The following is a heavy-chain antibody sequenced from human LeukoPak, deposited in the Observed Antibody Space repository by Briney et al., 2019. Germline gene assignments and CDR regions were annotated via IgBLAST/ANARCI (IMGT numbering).Heavy chain of an antibody. J-gene: IGHJ4*02. CDR1: GYTFTGYY. CDR2: INPNSGDT. V-gene: IGHV1-2*02. CDR3: ARDTGGLGY. Sequence: ASVKVSCQASGYTFTGYYIHWVRQAPGQGLEWMGWINPNSGDTNYAQKFQGRVTMTRDTSISTAYMELSRLRSDDTAVYYCARDTGGLGYWGQGTLVTVSS. D-gene: IGHD3-16*01.